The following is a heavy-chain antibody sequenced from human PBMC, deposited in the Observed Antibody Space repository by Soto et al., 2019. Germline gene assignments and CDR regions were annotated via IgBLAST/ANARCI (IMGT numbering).Heavy chain of an antibody. CDR2: IYYSGST. CDR3: ARKGRYHGSGSSWLDP. J-gene: IGHJ5*02. CDR1: GGSISSYY. Sequence: SETLSLTCTVPGGSISSYYWSWIRQPPGKGLEWIGYIYYSGSTNYNPSLKSRVTISVDTSKNQFSLKLSSVTAADTAVYYCARKGRYHGSGSSWLDPWGQGPLVTVYS. V-gene: IGHV4-59*01. D-gene: IGHD3-10*01.